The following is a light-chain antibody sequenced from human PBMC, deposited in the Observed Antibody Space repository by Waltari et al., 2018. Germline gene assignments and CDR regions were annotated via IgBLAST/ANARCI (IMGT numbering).Light chain of an antibody. CDR2: WAS. V-gene: IGKV4-1*01. J-gene: IGKJ1*01. Sequence: DIVMTQSPDSLAVSLGERATINCRSSQSILHSPNNKNYLAWYQQKPGQPPKLHIYWASIRESGVPDRFSGSGSGTDFTLTISSLQAEDVAVYYCQQYLTTRTFGQGTKVEIK. CDR1: QSILHSPNNKNY. CDR3: QQYLTTRT.